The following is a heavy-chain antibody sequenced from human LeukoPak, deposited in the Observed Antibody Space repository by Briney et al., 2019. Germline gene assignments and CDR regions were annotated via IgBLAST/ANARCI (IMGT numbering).Heavy chain of an antibody. J-gene: IGHJ6*03. D-gene: IGHD1-14*01. CDR1: GASIGSHY. CDR2: VYFTGRT. V-gene: IGHV4-59*11. Sequence: SETLSLTCSVSGASIGSHYWSWIRQPPGKGLEWIGYVYFTGRTHYNPSLTSRVTISVDSFKKQVSLELRSVAAADTAVYFCARTGDGTNYYNYYYMGVWGKGTTITVSS. CDR3: ARTGDGTNYYNYYYMGV.